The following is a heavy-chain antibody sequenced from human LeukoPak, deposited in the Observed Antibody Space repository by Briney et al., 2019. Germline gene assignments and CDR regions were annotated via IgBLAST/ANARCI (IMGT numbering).Heavy chain of an antibody. CDR3: ARDGDYGVHEAYYMDV. CDR2: ISAYNGNT. CDR1: GYTFSSYG. D-gene: IGHD4-17*01. Sequence: GASVNVSCTASGYTFSSYGISRVRQAPGQGLEWMGWISAYNGNTKYAQNLQGRITMTKDTSTSTAYMELRSLRSDDTAVYYCARDGDYGVHEAYYMDVWGKGTTVTVSS. J-gene: IGHJ6*03. V-gene: IGHV1-18*01.